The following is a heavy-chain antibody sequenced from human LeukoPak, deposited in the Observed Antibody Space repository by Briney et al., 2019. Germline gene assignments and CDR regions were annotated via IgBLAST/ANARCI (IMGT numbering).Heavy chain of an antibody. Sequence: GASVKVSCKVSGYTLTELSMHWVRQAPGKGLEWMGGFDPEDGETIYAQKFQGRVAMTEDTSTDTAYLDLGSLTSEDTAVYYCSRSSNPAEHGFDYWGQGTLVTVSS. CDR2: FDPEDGET. CDR1: GYTLTELS. J-gene: IGHJ4*02. V-gene: IGHV1-24*01. D-gene: IGHD2-8*01. CDR3: SRSSNPAEHGFDY.